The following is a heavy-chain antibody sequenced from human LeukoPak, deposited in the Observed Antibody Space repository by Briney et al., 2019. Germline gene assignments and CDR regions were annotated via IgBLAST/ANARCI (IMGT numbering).Heavy chain of an antibody. Sequence: GASVKVSCKASGYTFTGYYMHWVRQAPGQGLEWMGRINPNIGGTNYAQKFQGRVTMTRDTSISTAYMELSRLRSDDTAVYYCARDGDPCYYDRSPTFDIWGQGTMVTVSS. CDR3: ARDGDPCYYDRSPTFDI. D-gene: IGHD3-22*01. CDR2: INPNIGGT. CDR1: GYTFTGYY. J-gene: IGHJ3*02. V-gene: IGHV1-2*06.